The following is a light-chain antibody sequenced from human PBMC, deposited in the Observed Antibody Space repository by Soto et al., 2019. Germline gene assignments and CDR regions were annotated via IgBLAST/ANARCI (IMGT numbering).Light chain of an antibody. Sequence: DIQMTHSPSTLSGSVGDRVTITCRASRSVDLWLAWYQQKPGKAPKVLIYAASTLQSGVPSRFSGSGSGTDFTLTISSLQPEDFATYFCQQSYSSAITFGQGTRLEIK. V-gene: IGKV1-39*01. J-gene: IGKJ5*01. CDR3: QQSYSSAIT. CDR2: AAS. CDR1: RSVDLW.